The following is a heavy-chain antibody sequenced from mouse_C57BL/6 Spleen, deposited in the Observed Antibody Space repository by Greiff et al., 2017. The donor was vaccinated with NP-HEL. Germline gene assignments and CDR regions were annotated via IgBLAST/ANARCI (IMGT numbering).Heavy chain of an antibody. V-gene: IGHV5-6*01. J-gene: IGHJ1*03. CDR2: ISSGGSYT. CDR1: GFTFSSYG. CDR3: ARHGGTRYCDV. Sequence: EVKLVESGGDLVKPGGSLKLSCAASGFTFSSYGMSWVRQTPDKRLEWVATISSGGSYTYYPDSVKGRFTISRDNAKNTLYLQMSSLKSEDTAMYYCARHGGTRYCDVWGTGTTVTVSS. D-gene: IGHD4-1*01.